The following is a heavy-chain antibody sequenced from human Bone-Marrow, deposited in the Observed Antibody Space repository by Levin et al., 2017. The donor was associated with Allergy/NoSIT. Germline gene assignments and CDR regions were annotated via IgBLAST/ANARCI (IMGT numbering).Heavy chain of an antibody. D-gene: IGHD4-11*01. V-gene: IGHV4-39*01. Sequence: SCTVSGGSISSSSYYWGWIRQPPGKGLEWIGSIYYSGSTYYNPSLKSRVTISVDTSKNQFSLKLSSVTAADTAVYYCAVGNYVTYWGQGTLVTVSS. J-gene: IGHJ4*02. CDR2: IYYSGST. CDR1: GGSISSSSYY. CDR3: AVGNYVTY.